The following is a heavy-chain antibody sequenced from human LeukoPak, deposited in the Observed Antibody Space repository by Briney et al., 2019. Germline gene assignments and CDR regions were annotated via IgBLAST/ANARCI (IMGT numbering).Heavy chain of an antibody. CDR3: AKGFGFSGISNYFDY. CDR2: ISGSGGRT. V-gene: IGHV3-23*01. D-gene: IGHD4-23*01. CDR1: GFTFSSDG. Sequence: GGSLRLSCAASGFTFSSDGMSWVRQAPGKGLEWVSGISGSGGRTYYADSVRGRFSISRDNSKNTLYLQMNSLRAEDTAVYYCAKGFGFSGISNYFDYWGQGTRVTVSS. J-gene: IGHJ4*02.